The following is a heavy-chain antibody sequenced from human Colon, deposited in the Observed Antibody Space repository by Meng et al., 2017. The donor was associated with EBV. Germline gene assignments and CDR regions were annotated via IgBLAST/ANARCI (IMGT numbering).Heavy chain of an antibody. CDR2: IYYSGST. CDR3: ARVSSGWDYFDY. J-gene: IGHJ4*02. V-gene: IGHV4-31*03. Sequence: QDSAQGLCTPLQIPAPPCSASVGSVSSGGNFWTWIRQHPGKGLEWFGQIYYSGSTFYNPSLKRRVIISIDTSKNQFSLNLRSVTAADTAVYYCARVSSGWDYFDYWGQGTLVTVSS. D-gene: IGHD6-19*01. CDR1: VGSVSSGGNF.